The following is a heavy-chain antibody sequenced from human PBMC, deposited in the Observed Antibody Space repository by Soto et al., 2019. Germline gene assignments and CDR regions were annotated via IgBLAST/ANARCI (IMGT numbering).Heavy chain of an antibody. D-gene: IGHD6-13*01. V-gene: IGHV1-18*01. CDR2: ISAYDGNT. CDR3: ARKGKGAPVDY. CDR1: GYTFNYYG. J-gene: IGHJ4*02. Sequence: QVQLMQSGAEVMKPGASVKVSCKASGYTFNYYGYIWVRQAPGQGLEWMGWISAYDGNTHYAQRFQGRVTMTTDTSTTTAYMELRSLRSDDTAVYYCARKGKGAPVDYWGQGTLVTVSS.